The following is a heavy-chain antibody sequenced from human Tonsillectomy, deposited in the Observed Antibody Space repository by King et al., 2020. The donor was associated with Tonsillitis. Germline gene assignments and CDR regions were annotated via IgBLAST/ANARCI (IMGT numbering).Heavy chain of an antibody. D-gene: IGHD2-15*01. CDR1: CDSFRSYY. CDR3: ARDLYVGYP. V-gene: IGHV4-4*07. CDR2: SNTSGST. Sequence: QLQESAPGRVKHSETLSLTFIVCCDSFRSYYWSWIRQPAGKGLVGMGRSNTSGSTNSNPSLKSRVTMSVDMSKNQFSLKLTSVTAADTAVDYWARDLYVGYPWGQGTLVTVSS. J-gene: IGHJ5*02.